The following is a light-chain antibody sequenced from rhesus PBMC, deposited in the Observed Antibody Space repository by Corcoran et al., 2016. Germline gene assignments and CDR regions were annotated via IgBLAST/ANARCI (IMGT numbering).Light chain of an antibody. V-gene: IGKV1-25*01. CDR2: KAS. J-gene: IGKJ3*01. CDR3: QQQNSYPLT. CDR1: QDISSY. Sequence: DIQMTQSPSSLSASVGDTVTITCRASQDISSYLAWYQQKPGKAPKLLIYKASTLQDGFPSRFSGSGSGTDFTITISSLQPEDFATYYCQQQNSYPLTFGPGTKLDIK.